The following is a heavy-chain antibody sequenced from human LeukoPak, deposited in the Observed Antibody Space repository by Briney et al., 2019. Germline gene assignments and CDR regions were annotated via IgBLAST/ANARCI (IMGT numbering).Heavy chain of an antibody. Sequence: GASVKVSCKASGGTFSSYAISWVRRAPGQGLEWMGRIIPILGIANYAQKFQGRVTITADKSTSTAYMELSSLRSEDTAVYYCARDNLVGATMDYYYGMDVWGQGTTVTVSS. CDR2: IIPILGIA. CDR3: ARDNLVGATMDYYYGMDV. D-gene: IGHD1-26*01. J-gene: IGHJ6*02. CDR1: GGTFSSYA. V-gene: IGHV1-69*04.